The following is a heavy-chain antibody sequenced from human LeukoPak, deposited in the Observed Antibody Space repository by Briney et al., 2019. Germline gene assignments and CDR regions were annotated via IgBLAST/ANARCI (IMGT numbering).Heavy chain of an antibody. V-gene: IGHV4-30-2*01. CDR3: ARGRPYDSSGYSNWFDP. Sequence: SQTLSLTCAVSGGSISSGGYSWSWIRQPPGKGLEWIGYIYHSGSTYYNPSLKSRVTISVDRSKNQFSLKLSSVTAADTAVYYCARGRPYDSSGYSNWFDPWGQGTLVTVSS. CDR1: GGSISSGGYS. J-gene: IGHJ5*02. CDR2: IYHSGST. D-gene: IGHD3-22*01.